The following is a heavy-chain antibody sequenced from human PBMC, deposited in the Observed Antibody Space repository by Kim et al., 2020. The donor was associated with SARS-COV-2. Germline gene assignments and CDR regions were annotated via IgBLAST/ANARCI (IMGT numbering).Heavy chain of an antibody. V-gene: IGHV3-23*01. Sequence: GESLKISCAASGFTFSSYAMSWVRQAPGKGLEWVSGMSSSGGSIYYADSVKGRFTISRDNSKNTLYLQMNSLRAEDTALYYCAKTGRDFDWFFSYGLDVWGQGTTVTVSS. CDR3: AKTGRDFDWFFSYGLDV. CDR2: MSSSGGSI. CDR1: GFTFSSYA. J-gene: IGHJ6*01. D-gene: IGHD3-9*01.